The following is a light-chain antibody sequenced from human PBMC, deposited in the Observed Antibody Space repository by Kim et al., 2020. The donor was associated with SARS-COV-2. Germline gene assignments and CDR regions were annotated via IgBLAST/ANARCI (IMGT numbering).Light chain of an antibody. CDR3: TSYGGSDNLV. CDR1: SSDIGGYNY. J-gene: IGLJ3*02. CDR2: EVN. Sequence: QSALTQPPSASGSPGQSVTISCTGSSSDIGGYNYVSWYQQHPGKAPKVMIYEVNKRPSGVPDRFSGSKSGNTASLTVSGLQTEDEADYYCTSYGGSDNLVFGGGTQLTVL. V-gene: IGLV2-8*01.